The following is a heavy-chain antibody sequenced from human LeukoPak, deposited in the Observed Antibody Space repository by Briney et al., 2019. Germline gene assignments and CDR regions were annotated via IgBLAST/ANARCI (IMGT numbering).Heavy chain of an antibody. Sequence: PGGSLRLSCAASGFTFSSYEMNWVRQAPGKGLEWVSYISSSGSTIYYADSVKGRFTISRDNAKNSLYLQMNSLRAEDTAVYYCARVPSGLLGYFDLWGRGTLVTVSS. CDR3: ARVPSGLLGYFDL. V-gene: IGHV3-48*03. CDR1: GFTFSSYE. D-gene: IGHD2-2*01. J-gene: IGHJ2*01. CDR2: ISSSGSTI.